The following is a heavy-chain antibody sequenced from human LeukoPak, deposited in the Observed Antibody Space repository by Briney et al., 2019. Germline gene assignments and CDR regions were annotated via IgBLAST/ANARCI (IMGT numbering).Heavy chain of an antibody. CDR2: IRYDGSNK. CDR3: AKYGSPHYYDSSSDAFDI. CDR1: GFTFSSYG. V-gene: IGHV3-30*02. D-gene: IGHD3-22*01. Sequence: GGSLRLSCAASGFTFSSYGTHWVRQAPGKGLEWVAFIRYDGSNKYYADSVKGRFTISRDNSKNTLYLQMNSLRAEDTAVYYCAKYGSPHYYDSSSDAFDIWGQGTMVTVSS. J-gene: IGHJ3*02.